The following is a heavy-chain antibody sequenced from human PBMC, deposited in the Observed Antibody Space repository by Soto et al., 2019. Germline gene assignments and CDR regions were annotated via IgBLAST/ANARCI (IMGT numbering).Heavy chain of an antibody. D-gene: IGHD6-13*01. CDR2: ISPGDSDT. CDR3: ARQGAAAGTFLYFDY. V-gene: IGHV5-51*01. Sequence: PGESLKISCKGSGYSFTRYWIGWVRQMTGKGLEWMGIISPGDSDTRSSPSFQGQVTISADKSISTAYLQWSTLKASDTAMYYCARQGAAAGTFLYFDYWGQGTRVPVSS. CDR1: GYSFTRYW. J-gene: IGHJ4*02.